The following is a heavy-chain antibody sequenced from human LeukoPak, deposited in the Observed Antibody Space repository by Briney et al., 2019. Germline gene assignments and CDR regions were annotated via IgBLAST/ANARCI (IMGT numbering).Heavy chain of an antibody. CDR1: GFTFSSYA. CDR2: ISGSGGST. CDR3: AVLFRGPDSSSSRRAGSDY. V-gene: IGHV3-23*01. Sequence: HTGGSLRLSCAASGFTFSSYAMSWVRQAPGKGLEWVSAISGSGGSTYYADSVKGRFTISRDNSKNTLYLQMNSLRAEDTAVYYCAVLFRGPDSSSSRRAGSDYWGQGTLVTVSS. D-gene: IGHD6-6*01. J-gene: IGHJ4*02.